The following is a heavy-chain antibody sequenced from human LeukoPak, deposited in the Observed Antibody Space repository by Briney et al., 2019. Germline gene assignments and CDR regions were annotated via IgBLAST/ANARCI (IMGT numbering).Heavy chain of an antibody. D-gene: IGHD2-15*01. CDR2: IYHSGTT. CDR1: GGSISSSDW. J-gene: IGHJ5*02. V-gene: IGHV4-4*02. Sequence: PSGTLSLTCAVSGGSISSSDWWNWVRPAPGKGLEWIAEIYHSGTTNYNPSLKSRVTISVDTSKNQFSLKLSSVTAADTAVYYCARHRRGYCSGGSCYTSYNWFDPWGQGTLVTVSS. CDR3: ARHRRGYCSGGSCYTSYNWFDP.